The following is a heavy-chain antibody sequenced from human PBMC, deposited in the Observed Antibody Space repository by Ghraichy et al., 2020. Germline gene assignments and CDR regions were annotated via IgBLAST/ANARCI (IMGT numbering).Heavy chain of an antibody. V-gene: IGHV2-26*01. J-gene: IGHJ6*02. Sequence: SGPTLVKPTETLTLTCTVSGFSLSNARMGVSWIRQPPGKALEWLAHIFSNDEKSYSTSLKSRLTISKDTSKSQVVLTMTNMDPVDTATYYCARIVVVTGYYYYGMDVWGQGTTVTVSS. CDR3: ARIVVVTGYYYYGMDV. CDR2: IFSNDEK. D-gene: IGHD2-21*02. CDR1: GFSLSNARMG.